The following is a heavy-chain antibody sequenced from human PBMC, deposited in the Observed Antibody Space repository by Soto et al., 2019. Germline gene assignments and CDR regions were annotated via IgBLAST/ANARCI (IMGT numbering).Heavy chain of an antibody. Sequence: QVQLQESGPGLVKPSQTLSLTCTVSGGSISSGGYYWSWIRQHLGKGLEWIGYIYYSGSTYYNPSLKRRVTISVDTSKNQFSLKLSSVTAADTAVYYCARAKGLAMVRGVIYFDYWGQGTLVTVSS. D-gene: IGHD3-10*01. CDR3: ARAKGLAMVRGVIYFDY. J-gene: IGHJ4*02. CDR1: GGSISSGGYY. V-gene: IGHV4-31*03. CDR2: IYYSGST.